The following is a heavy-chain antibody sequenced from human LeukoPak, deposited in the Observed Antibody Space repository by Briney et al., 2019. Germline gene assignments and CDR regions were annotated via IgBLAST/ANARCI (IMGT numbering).Heavy chain of an antibody. J-gene: IGHJ4*02. CDR3: ARDPTVAEAW. D-gene: IGHD6-13*01. CDR2: ISSGGSYI. Sequence: GGSLRLSCTASGFTLSSYSMTWVRQAPGKGLEWVSSISSGGSYIYYADSVEGRFTTSRDNARNSLYLQMNSLRAEDTAVYYCARDPTVAEAWWGQGTQVTVSS. V-gene: IGHV3-21*01. CDR1: GFTLSSYS.